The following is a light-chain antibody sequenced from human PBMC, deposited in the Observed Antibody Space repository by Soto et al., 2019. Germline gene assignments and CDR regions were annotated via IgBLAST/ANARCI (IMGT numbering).Light chain of an antibody. CDR3: QSYDSSLSGSGGV. V-gene: IGLV1-40*01. J-gene: IGLJ2*01. CDR2: GNS. CDR1: SSNIGAGYD. Sequence: QSVLTQPPSVSGAPGQRVTISCTGSSSNIGAGYDVHWYQQLPGTAPKLLIYGNSNRPSGVPDRFSGSKSGTSASLAITGLQAEDEADYYCQSYDSSLSGSGGVFGGGTKLTDL.